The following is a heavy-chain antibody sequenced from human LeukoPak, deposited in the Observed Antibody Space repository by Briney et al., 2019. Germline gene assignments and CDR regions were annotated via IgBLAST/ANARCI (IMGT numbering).Heavy chain of an antibody. D-gene: IGHD6-6*01. J-gene: IGHJ4*02. CDR3: ASSIAHGGLDY. Sequence: QPGGSLRLSCAASGFTFDDYAMHWVRQAPGKGLEWVSGISWNSGSIGYADSVKGRFTISRDNAKNSLYLQMNSLRAEDTALYYCASSIAHGGLDYWGQGTLVTVSS. V-gene: IGHV3-9*01. CDR1: GFTFDDYA. CDR2: ISWNSGSI.